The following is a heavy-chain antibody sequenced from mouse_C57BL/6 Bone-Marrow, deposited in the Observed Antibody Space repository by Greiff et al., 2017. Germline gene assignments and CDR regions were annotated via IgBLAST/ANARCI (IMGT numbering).Heavy chain of an antibody. CDR3: ARWGLRRRKAAGYFDY. Sequence: QVQLQQSGAELAKPGASVKLSCKASGYTFTSYWMHWVKQRPGQGLEWIGYINPSSGYTKYNQKFKDKATLTADESSSTAYMQLSSLTYEDSAVYYCARWGLRRRKAAGYFDYWGQGTTLTVSS. D-gene: IGHD2-2*01. CDR1: GYTFTSYW. V-gene: IGHV1-7*01. J-gene: IGHJ2*01. CDR2: INPSSGYT.